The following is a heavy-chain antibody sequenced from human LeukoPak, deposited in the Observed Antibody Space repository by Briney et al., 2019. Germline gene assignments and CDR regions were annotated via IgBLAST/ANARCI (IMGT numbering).Heavy chain of an antibody. CDR1: GYTFTSYD. D-gene: IGHD3-16*02. CDR2: MNPNSGNT. V-gene: IGHV1-8*01. Sequence: ASVKVSCKASGYTFTSYDINWVRQATGQGLEWMGWMNPNSGNTGYAQKFQGRVTMTRNTSISTAYMELSSLRSEDTAVYYCARVPSYDYVWGSYRYTKERRLNWFDPWGQGTLVTVSS. CDR3: ARVPSYDYVWGSYRYTKERRLNWFDP. J-gene: IGHJ5*02.